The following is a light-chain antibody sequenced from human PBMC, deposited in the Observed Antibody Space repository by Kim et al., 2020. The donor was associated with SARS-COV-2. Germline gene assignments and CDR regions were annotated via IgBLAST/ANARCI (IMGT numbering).Light chain of an antibody. CDR1: ESIGNN. CDR3: QQYENWPRT. J-gene: IGKJ1*01. CDR2: DAS. V-gene: IGKV3-15*01. Sequence: EIVMTQSPATLPVSPGERATLSCRASESIGNNLAWYQQKPGQAPRVLIYDASTRATGIPARFSGSGSGTEFTLTVTSLQSEDFAVYYCQQYENWPRTFGQGTKVDIK.